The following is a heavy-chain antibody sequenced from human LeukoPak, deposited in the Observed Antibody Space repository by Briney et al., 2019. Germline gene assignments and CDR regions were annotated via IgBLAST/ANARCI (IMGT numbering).Heavy chain of an antibody. CDR2: ISGGNDNT. V-gene: IGHV3-23*01. J-gene: IGHJ4*02. CDR1: GFTFSSYA. D-gene: IGHD4-17*01. CDR3: AKGRGTTVTSAANY. Sequence: PGGSLRLSCAASGFTFSSYAMSWVRQAPGKGLEWVSSISGGNDNTYYADSVKDRFTISRDNSKNTLSLQMNSLRAEDTAVYYCAKGRGTTVTSAANYWGQGTLVTVSS.